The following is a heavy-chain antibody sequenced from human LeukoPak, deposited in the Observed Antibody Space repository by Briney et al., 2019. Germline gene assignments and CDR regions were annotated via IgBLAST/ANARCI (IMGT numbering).Heavy chain of an antibody. CDR1: GGSISTSNYY. CDR2: INHSGST. J-gene: IGHJ4*02. V-gene: IGHV4-39*07. D-gene: IGHD5-18*01. CDR3: ARDSTYGYSYGYTFDY. Sequence: SETLSLTCTVSGGSISTSNYYWGWIRQPPGKGLEWIGEINHSGSTNYNPSLKSGVTISVDTSKNQFSLKLSSVTAADTAVYYCARDSTYGYSYGYTFDYWGQGTLVTVSS.